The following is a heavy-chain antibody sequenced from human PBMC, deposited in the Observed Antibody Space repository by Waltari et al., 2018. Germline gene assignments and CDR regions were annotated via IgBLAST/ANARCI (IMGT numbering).Heavy chain of an antibody. J-gene: IGHJ3*02. V-gene: IGHV4-4*07. CDR1: GGSISSYS. D-gene: IGHD3-16*02. Sequence: QVQLQESGPGLVKPSETLSLTCTVSGGSISSYSWSWIRQHAGKGLGWIGRIYTRGSPNSNPSLKSRVTMSVDTSKNQFSLKLSSVTAADTAVYYCARDGGQYYDYVWGSYRYSDAFDIWGQGTMVTVSS. CDR2: IYTRGSP. CDR3: ARDGGQYYDYVWGSYRYSDAFDI.